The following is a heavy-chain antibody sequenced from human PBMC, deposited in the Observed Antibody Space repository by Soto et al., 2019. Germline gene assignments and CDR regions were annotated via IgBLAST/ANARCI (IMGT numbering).Heavy chain of an antibody. CDR1: GGSFSGSY. J-gene: IGHJ5*02. CDR3: ARGPLRYNRGWLDP. D-gene: IGHD3-9*01. V-gene: IGHV4-34*01. Sequence: RSLTFAVYGGSFSGSYWSWIRQPPGKVLEWIGEINHSGSTNYNPSLKSRVTISVDTSKNQFSLKLSSVTAADTAVYYCARGPLRYNRGWLDPWGQGTLVTVSS. CDR2: INHSGST.